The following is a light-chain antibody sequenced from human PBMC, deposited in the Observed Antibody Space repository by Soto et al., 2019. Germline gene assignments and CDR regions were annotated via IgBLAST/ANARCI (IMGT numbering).Light chain of an antibody. CDR3: QQYYSVPCT. J-gene: IGKJ2*02. CDR1: QSVLYRSNLRDF. Sequence: DIVMTQSPDSLAVSLGERAIINCKSSQSVLYRSNLRDFLAWYQEKPGQSPILLLYWATTRGSGVPGRFSGTGSGTNFTLTISNLQAEDVAVYYCQQYYSVPCTFGQGTKLE. V-gene: IGKV4-1*01. CDR2: WAT.